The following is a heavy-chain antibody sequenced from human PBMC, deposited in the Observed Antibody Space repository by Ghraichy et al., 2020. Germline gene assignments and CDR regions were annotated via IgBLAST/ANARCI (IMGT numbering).Heavy chain of an antibody. CDR3: ARDPGDDYFGL. J-gene: IGHJ4*02. V-gene: IGHV4-31*03. CDR1: GGSISSGDFY. D-gene: IGHD7-27*01. Sequence: SETLSLTCTVSGGSISSGDFYLSWIRHHPGTGLEWIGYMYYSGRAYYNPSLKNRVTFSIDTSTNHFSLKLTSVTAADTAVYYCARDPGDDYFGLWGPGTLVTVSS. CDR2: MYYSGRA.